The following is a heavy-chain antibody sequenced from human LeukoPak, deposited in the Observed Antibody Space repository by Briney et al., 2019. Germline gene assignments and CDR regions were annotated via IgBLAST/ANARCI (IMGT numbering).Heavy chain of an antibody. CDR3: ARGYDSSGYYYDY. V-gene: IGHV1-2*02. CDR1: GYTFTGYY. CDR2: INPNSGGT. J-gene: IGHJ4*02. D-gene: IGHD3-22*01. Sequence: GASVKVSCKASGYTFTGYYMHWVRQAPGPGLEWMGWINPNSGGTNYAQKFQGRVTMTRDTSISTAYMELSRLRSDDTAVYYCARGYDSSGYYYDYWGQGTLVTVSS.